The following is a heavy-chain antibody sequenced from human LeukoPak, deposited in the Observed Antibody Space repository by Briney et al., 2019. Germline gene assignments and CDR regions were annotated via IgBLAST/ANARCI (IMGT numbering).Heavy chain of an antibody. CDR3: ARDRAYYDFWSGYYLDY. D-gene: IGHD3-3*01. J-gene: IGHJ4*02. Sequence: GGSLRLSCAASGFTFSSYWMSWVRQAPGKGLEWVANIKQDGSEKYYVDSVKGRFTISRDNAKNSLYLQMNSLRAEDTAVYSCARDRAYYDFWSGYYLDYWGQGTLVTVSS. CDR1: GFTFSSYW. V-gene: IGHV3-7*01. CDR2: IKQDGSEK.